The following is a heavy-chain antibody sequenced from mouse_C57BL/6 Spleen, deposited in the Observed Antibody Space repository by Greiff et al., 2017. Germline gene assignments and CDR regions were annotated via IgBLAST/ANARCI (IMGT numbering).Heavy chain of an antibody. D-gene: IGHD1-1*01. V-gene: IGHV1-75*01. J-gene: IGHJ2*01. CDR1: GYTFTDYY. CDR3: ARRGYYYGSSHYFDY. CDR2: IFPGSGST. Sequence: QVQLQQSGPELVKPGASVKISCKASGYTFTDYYINWVKQRPGQGLEWIGWIFPGSGSTYYNEKFKGKATLTVDKSSSTAYMLLSSLTSEDSAVYFCARRGYYYGSSHYFDYWGQGTTLTVSS.